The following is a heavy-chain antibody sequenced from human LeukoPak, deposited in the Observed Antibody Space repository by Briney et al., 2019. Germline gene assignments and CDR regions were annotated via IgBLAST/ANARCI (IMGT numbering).Heavy chain of an antibody. J-gene: IGHJ6*03. D-gene: IGHD1-26*01. CDR2: ISAYNGNT. V-gene: IGHV1-18*01. Sequence: ASVKVSCKASGYTFTSYGISWVRQAPGQGLEWMGWISAYNGNTNYAQKLQGRVTMTTDTSTSTAYMELRSLRSDDTAVYYCARVGGGGVGATPYYMDVWGKGTTVTISS. CDR3: ARVGGGGVGATPYYMDV. CDR1: GYTFTSYG.